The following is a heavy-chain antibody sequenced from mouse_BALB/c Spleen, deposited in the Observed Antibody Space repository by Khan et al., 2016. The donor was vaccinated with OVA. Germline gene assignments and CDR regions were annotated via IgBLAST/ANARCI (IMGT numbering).Heavy chain of an antibody. CDR1: GYSITSGYA. D-gene: IGHD1-1*01. V-gene: IGHV3-2*02. CDR3: ARGNYYGHYFDY. J-gene: IGHJ2*01. Sequence: EVQLQESGPGLVKPSQSLSLTCTVTGYSITSGYAWNWIRQFPGNKLEWMGYISYSGGTSYNPSLKSRISITRDTSKNQFFLQLNSVTTEDTATYYCARGNYYGHYFDYWGQGTPLTVSS. CDR2: ISYSGGT.